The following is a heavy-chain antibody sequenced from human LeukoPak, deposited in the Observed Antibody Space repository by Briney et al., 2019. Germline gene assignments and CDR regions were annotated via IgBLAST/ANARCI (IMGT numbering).Heavy chain of an antibody. V-gene: IGHV1-18*01. CDR3: AGGKNTISYKYYFDY. CDR2: ISAHNGNT. D-gene: IGHD6-6*01. CDR1: SYTLTSYG. J-gene: IGHJ4*02. Sequence: ASVKVSCKTSSYTLTSYGTSWVRQAPGQGLELLGWISAHNGNTKYAQKVQGRVTMTTDTSTSTAHMELRSLRPDDTAVYYCAGGKNTISYKYYFDYWGQGTLVTVSS.